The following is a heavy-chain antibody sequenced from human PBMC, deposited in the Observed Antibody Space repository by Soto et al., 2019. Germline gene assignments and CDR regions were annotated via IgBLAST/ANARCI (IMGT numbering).Heavy chain of an antibody. CDR1: GFTFSDYA. CDR2: VSHDGRNT. Sequence: VQLVESGGGVVQPGRSLRLSCAASGFTFSDYATHWVRQAPGKGLEWVAVVSHDGRNTHYADSVKGRFTISRDSSKNTVSVEMTSRRAENTAVYYCAKGGRHWLVTSEVNYWGQGALVTVSS. J-gene: IGHJ4*02. D-gene: IGHD6-19*01. CDR3: AKGGRHWLVTSEVNY. V-gene: IGHV3-30*18.